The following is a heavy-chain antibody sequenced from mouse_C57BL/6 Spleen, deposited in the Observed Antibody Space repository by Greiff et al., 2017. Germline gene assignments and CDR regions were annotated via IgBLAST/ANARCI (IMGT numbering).Heavy chain of an antibody. CDR3: ARGDYGSSYRYFDY. J-gene: IGHJ2*01. V-gene: IGHV1-69*01. Sequence: QVQLQQPGAELVMPGASVKLSCKASGYTFTSYWMHWVKQRPGQGLEWIGEIDPSDSYTNYNQKFKGKSTLTVDKSSSTAYMQLSSLTSEDSAVYYCARGDYGSSYRYFDYWGQGTTLTVSS. CDR2: IDPSDSYT. D-gene: IGHD1-1*01. CDR1: GYTFTSYW.